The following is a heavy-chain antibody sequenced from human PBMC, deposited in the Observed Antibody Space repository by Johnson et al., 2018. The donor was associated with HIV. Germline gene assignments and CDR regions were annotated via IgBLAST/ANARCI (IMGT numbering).Heavy chain of an antibody. Sequence: QVQLVESGGGVVQPGRSLRLSCAASGFTFSSYAMHWVRQAPGKWLEWVAVISYDGSNKYYADSVKGRFTISRDNSKNTLYLQMNSLRAEDTAVYYCAKVAYSSSYLDAFDIWGQGTMVTVSS. D-gene: IGHD6-6*01. CDR3: AKVAYSSSYLDAFDI. CDR1: GFTFSSYA. J-gene: IGHJ3*02. V-gene: IGHV3-30*04. CDR2: ISYDGSNK.